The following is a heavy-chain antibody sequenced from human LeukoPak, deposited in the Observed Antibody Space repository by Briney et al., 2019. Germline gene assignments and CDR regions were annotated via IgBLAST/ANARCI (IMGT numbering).Heavy chain of an antibody. D-gene: IGHD2-8*01. CDR1: GFTFGAYA. CDR3: AKRPLKNGGTYVDY. V-gene: IGHV3-23*05. Sequence: GGSLRLSCAASGFTFGAYAMSWVRQAPGKGLEWVSTIVNGASGTYYADSVKGRFTISRDNSKNTLYLQMNSLRADDTAVYYCAKRPLKNGGTYVDYWGQGTLVTVSS. J-gene: IGHJ4*02. CDR2: IVNGASGT.